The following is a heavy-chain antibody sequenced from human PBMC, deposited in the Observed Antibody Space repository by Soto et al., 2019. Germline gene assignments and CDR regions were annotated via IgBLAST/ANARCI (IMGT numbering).Heavy chain of an antibody. V-gene: IGHV4-34*01. CDR3: ARSGNTSGYYNWFDP. CDR1: GGSFSGYY. D-gene: IGHD3-22*01. Sequence: SETLSLTCAVYGGSFSGYYWSWIRQPPEKGLEWIGEINHSGSTNYNPSLKSRVTISVDTSKNQLSLKLSSVTAADTAVYYCARSGNTSGYYNWFDPWGQGTLVTVSS. CDR2: INHSGST. J-gene: IGHJ5*02.